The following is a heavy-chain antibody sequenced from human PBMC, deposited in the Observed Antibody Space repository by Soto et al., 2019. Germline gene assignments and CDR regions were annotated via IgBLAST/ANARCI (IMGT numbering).Heavy chain of an antibody. D-gene: IGHD1-7*01. V-gene: IGHV4-39*01. CDR1: GGSISSSSYY. J-gene: IGHJ5*02. Sequence: QLQLQESGPGLVKPSETLSLTCTVSGGSISSSSYYWGWIRQPPGKGLEWIGSIYYSGSTYYNPSLKSRGTISVDTSKNQFSLKLSSVTAADTAVYYCARVGYNWNYFSGNWFDPWGQGTLVTVSS. CDR3: ARVGYNWNYFSGNWFDP. CDR2: IYYSGST.